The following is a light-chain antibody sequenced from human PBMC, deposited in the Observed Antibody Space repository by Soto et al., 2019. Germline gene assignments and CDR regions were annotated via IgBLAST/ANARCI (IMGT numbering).Light chain of an antibody. V-gene: IGLV3-12*02. Sequence: SYALTQPHSVSVATAQMARITCGGSNIGSKAVQWYQQKPGQYPVLVIYSDSNRPSGIPERFSGSGPGNTATLTVSGIGAGDEADYYCQVWDSATDPYVVGTGTKVTV. CDR1: NIGSKA. CDR3: QVWDSATDPYV. CDR2: SDS. J-gene: IGLJ1*01.